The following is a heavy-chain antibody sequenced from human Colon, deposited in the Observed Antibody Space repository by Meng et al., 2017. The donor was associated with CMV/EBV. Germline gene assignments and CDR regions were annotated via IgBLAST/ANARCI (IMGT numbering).Heavy chain of an antibody. CDR1: GFTFSYYW. CDR3: ARPEYGRSGGHSGMDV. D-gene: IGHD6-6*01. J-gene: IGHJ6*02. Sequence: GESLKISCSASGFTFSYYWMSWVRQAPGKGLEWVANIKTDGSETTYVDSVKGRFTISRDNAKNSVYLEMNSLRDEDTAVYYCARPEYGRSGGHSGMDVWGQGTTVTVSS. CDR2: IKTDGSET. V-gene: IGHV3-7*01.